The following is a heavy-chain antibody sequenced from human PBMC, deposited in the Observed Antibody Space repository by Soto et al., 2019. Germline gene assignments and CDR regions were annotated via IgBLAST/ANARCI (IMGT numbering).Heavy chain of an antibody. CDR3: ARNWGGIFGVVMASYRWFDP. CDR1: GGSISSSSYY. J-gene: IGHJ5*02. CDR2: IYYSGST. V-gene: IGHV4-39*01. Sequence: PSETLSLTCTVSGGSISSSSYYWGWIRQPPGKGLEWIGSIYYSGSTYYNPSLKSRVTISVDTSKNQFSLKLSSVTAADTAVYYCARNWGGIFGVVMASYRWFDPWGQGTLVTVSS. D-gene: IGHD3-3*01.